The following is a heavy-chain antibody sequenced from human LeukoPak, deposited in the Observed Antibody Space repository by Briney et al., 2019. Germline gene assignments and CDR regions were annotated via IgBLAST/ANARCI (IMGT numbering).Heavy chain of an antibody. CDR1: GYTFTDHY. J-gene: IGHJ5*02. CDR2: VDPEEGEA. D-gene: IGHD3-10*02. Sequence: GATVKISCKASGYTFTDHYIHWVQQALGKGLEWVGRVDPEEGEAISAQKFQGRVTISADTSTETAYLELTSLRSDDTAVYYCAAEVNVAYYNVPGNDYRGIDPWGPGTLVTVSS. CDR3: AAEVNVAYYNVPGNDYRGIDP. V-gene: IGHV1-69-2*01.